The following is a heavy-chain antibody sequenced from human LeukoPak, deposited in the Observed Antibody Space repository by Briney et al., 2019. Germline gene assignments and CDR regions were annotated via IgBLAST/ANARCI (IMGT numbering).Heavy chain of an antibody. Sequence: GGSLRLSCAASGFTFRSYAMHWVRQAPGKGLEWVAVIRYDGSNKYYADSVKGRFTISRDNSKNTLYLQMNSLRAEDTAVYYCAKDRVGQYSYGPGEYYFDYWGQGTLVTVSS. CDR3: AKDRVGQYSYGPGEYYFDY. J-gene: IGHJ4*02. CDR2: IRYDGSNK. CDR1: GFTFRSYA. D-gene: IGHD5-18*01. V-gene: IGHV3-30*02.